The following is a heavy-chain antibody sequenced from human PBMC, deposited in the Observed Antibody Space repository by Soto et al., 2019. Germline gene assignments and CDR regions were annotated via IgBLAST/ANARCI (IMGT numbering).Heavy chain of an antibody. D-gene: IGHD3-22*01. CDR3: AKVSKLLPGPADFDY. V-gene: IGHV3-23*01. CDR1: GFTFSSYA. Sequence: GGSLRLSCAASGFTFSSYAMSWVRQAPGKGLEWVSAISGSGGSTYYADSVKGRFTISRDNSKNTLYLQMNSLRAEDTAVYYCAKVSKLLPGPADFDYWGQGTLVTVSS. J-gene: IGHJ4*02. CDR2: ISGSGGST.